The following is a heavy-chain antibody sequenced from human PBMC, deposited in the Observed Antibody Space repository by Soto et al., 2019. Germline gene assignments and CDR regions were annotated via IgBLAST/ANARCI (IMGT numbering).Heavy chain of an antibody. D-gene: IGHD6-19*01. Sequence: GGSLRLSCAASGFTFDDYAMHWVRQAPGKGLEWVSGISWNSGSIGYADSVKGRFTISRDNAKNSLYLQMNSLRAEDTALYYCAKDSSGWPPDYYYYGMDVWGQGTTVTVSS. J-gene: IGHJ6*02. CDR3: AKDSSGWPPDYYYYGMDV. CDR2: ISWNSGSI. CDR1: GFTFDDYA. V-gene: IGHV3-9*01.